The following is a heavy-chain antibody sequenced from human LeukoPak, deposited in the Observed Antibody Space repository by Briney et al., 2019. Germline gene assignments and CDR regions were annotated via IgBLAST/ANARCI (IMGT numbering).Heavy chain of an antibody. D-gene: IGHD3-10*01. Sequence: ASVKVSCKASGYTFTSYYMHWVRQAPGQGLEWMGIINPSGGSTSYAQKFQGRVTMTRDTSTSTVYMELSGLRSEDTAVYYCARDWTRLWFGEEAFDYWGQGTLVTVSS. CDR1: GYTFTSYY. V-gene: IGHV1-46*01. CDR2: INPSGGST. J-gene: IGHJ4*02. CDR3: ARDWTRLWFGEEAFDY.